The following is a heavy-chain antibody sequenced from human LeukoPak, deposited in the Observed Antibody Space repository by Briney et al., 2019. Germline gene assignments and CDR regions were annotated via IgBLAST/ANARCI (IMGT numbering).Heavy chain of an antibody. V-gene: IGHV4-39*01. CDR2: TYYSGST. CDR3: ARRTDSSGWFPNWFDP. D-gene: IGHD6-19*01. J-gene: IGHJ5*02. Sequence: SETLSLTCTVSGGSISSSSYYWGWIRQPPGKGLEWIGSTYYSGSTYYNPSLKSRVTISVDTSKNQFSLKLSSVTAADTAVYYCARRTDSSGWFPNWFDPWGQGTLVTVSS. CDR1: GGSISSSSYY.